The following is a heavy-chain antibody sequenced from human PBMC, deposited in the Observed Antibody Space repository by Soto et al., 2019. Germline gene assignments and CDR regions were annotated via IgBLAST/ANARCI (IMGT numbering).Heavy chain of an antibody. CDR3: VSVVEAATRQTDDFEY. CDR2: IYYSGGT. J-gene: IGHJ4*02. D-gene: IGHD2-15*01. Sequence: SETLSLTCSVSGGSINSGHHFWAWIRQAPGKGLEFIGSIYYSGGTYYNPSLKSRVTISADTSKNQVSLMLNSVTAPDTAVYYCVSVVEAATRQTDDFEYWGQGALVT. CDR1: GGSINSGHHF. V-gene: IGHV4-39*01.